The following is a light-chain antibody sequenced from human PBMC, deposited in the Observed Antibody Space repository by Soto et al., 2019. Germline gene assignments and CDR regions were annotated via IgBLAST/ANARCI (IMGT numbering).Light chain of an antibody. CDR2: AAS. V-gene: IGKV3-20*01. J-gene: IGKJ2*01. CDR1: RSFSSSY. Sequence: PGERATLSCRASRSFSSSYLAWYQQKPGQAPRLLIYAASTRATGIPDRFSGSGSATDFTLTISRLEPEDSAVYYCQQYGSSPPYTFGQGTRLEIK. CDR3: QQYGSSPPYT.